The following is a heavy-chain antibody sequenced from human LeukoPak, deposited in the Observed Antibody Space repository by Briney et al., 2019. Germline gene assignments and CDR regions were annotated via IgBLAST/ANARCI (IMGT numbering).Heavy chain of an antibody. CDR1: GYTFTSYD. D-gene: IGHD6-13*01. Sequence: ASVKVSCKASGYTFTSYDINWVRQATGQGLEWMGWMNPNSGNTGYAQKVQGRITMTRNTSISTAYMELSSLTSEDTAVYYCARIAAAGNGRLNYWGQGTLVTVSS. CDR3: ARIAAAGNGRLNY. CDR2: MNPNSGNT. J-gene: IGHJ4*02. V-gene: IGHV1-8*01.